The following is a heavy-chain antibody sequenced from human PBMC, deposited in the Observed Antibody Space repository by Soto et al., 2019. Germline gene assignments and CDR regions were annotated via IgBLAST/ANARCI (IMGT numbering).Heavy chain of an antibody. J-gene: IGHJ1*01. CDR2: IIPIFGTA. D-gene: IGHD3-22*01. V-gene: IGHV1-69*13. Sequence: SVKVSCKASGDTFSSYAISWVRQAPGQGLEWMGGIIPIFGTANYAQKFQGRVTITADESTSTAYMELSSLRSEDTAVYYCARGRYYYDSSGYLPAEYFQHWGQGTLVTVSS. CDR3: ARGRYYYDSSGYLPAEYFQH. CDR1: GDTFSSYA.